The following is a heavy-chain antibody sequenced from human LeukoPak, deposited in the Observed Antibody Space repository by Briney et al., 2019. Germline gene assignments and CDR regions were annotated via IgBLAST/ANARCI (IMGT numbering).Heavy chain of an antibody. CDR1: GFTFSSYW. J-gene: IGHJ4*02. V-gene: IGHV3-7*01. CDR3: ARGRIAAAGLIDY. CDR2: IKQDGSEK. Sequence: GGSLRLSCAASGFTFSSYWMSWVRQAPGKGLEWVANIKQDGSEKYYADSVKGRFTISRDNAKNSLYLQMNSLRAEDTAVYYCARGRIAAAGLIDYWGQGTLVTVSS. D-gene: IGHD6-13*01.